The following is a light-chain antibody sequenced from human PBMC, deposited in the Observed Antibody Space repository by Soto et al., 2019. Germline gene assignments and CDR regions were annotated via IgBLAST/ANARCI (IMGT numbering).Light chain of an antibody. CDR2: GAS. CDR3: QQYGTSPPTYT. Sequence: EIVLTQSPGTLSLSPGERATLSCRASQSVSSNYLAWYQQKPGQAPSLLIYGASNRATGIPDRFSGSGSGTDSTLTISRLEPEDFAVYYCQQYGTSPPTYTFGQGTKLEIK. V-gene: IGKV3-20*01. J-gene: IGKJ2*01. CDR1: QSVSSNY.